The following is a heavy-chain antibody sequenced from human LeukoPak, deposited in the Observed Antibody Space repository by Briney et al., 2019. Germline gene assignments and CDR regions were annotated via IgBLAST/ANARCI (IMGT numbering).Heavy chain of an antibody. Sequence: GGSLRLSCAVSGLTFRSFWMSWVRQAPGKGLEWVANINQDGSEKYFVDSVKGRFTISRGNSKNSLHLQMNTLRAEDTALYYCARERDGRFFDYWGQGTLVTVSS. D-gene: IGHD5-24*01. CDR1: GLTFRSFW. CDR3: ARERDGRFFDY. CDR2: INQDGSEK. V-gene: IGHV3-7*01. J-gene: IGHJ4*02.